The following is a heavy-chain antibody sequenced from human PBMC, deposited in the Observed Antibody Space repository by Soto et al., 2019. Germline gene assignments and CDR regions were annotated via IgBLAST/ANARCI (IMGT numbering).Heavy chain of an antibody. J-gene: IGHJ4*02. D-gene: IGHD1-26*01. CDR2: IYYSGST. CDR3: ARWGTWEPSIYYFDY. Sequence: SETLSLTCTVSGGSISSSSYYWGWIRQPPGKGLEWIGSIYYSGSTYYNPSLKSRVTISVDASKNQFSLKLSSVTAADTAVYYCARWGTWEPSIYYFDYWGQGTLVTVSS. CDR1: GGSISSSSYY. V-gene: IGHV4-39*01.